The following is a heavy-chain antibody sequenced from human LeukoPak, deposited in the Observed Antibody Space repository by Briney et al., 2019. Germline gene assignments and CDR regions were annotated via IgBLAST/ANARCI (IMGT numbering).Heavy chain of an antibody. V-gene: IGHV4-34*01. CDR2: INHSGST. D-gene: IGHD3-22*01. Sequence: PSETLSLTCAVYGGSFSGYYWSWIRQPPGKGLEWIGEINHSGSTNYNPSLKSRVTISVDTSRNQFSLKLSSVTAADTAVYYCARDSYYYDSSGSWGQGTLVTVSS. CDR3: ARDSYYYDSSGS. CDR1: GGSFSGYY. J-gene: IGHJ5*02.